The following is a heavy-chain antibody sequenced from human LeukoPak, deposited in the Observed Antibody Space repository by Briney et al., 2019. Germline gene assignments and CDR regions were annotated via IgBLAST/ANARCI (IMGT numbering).Heavy chain of an antibody. CDR3: ARYCSSTSCYEGSAEYFQH. Sequence: GSLRLSCAASGFTFSDYYMSWIRQAPGKGLEWVSYISSNGRSMYYADSVKGRFTVSRDNAKNSLYLQMNSLRAEDTAVYYCARYCSSTSCYEGSAEYFQHWGQGTLVMVSS. V-gene: IGHV3-11*01. CDR2: ISSNGRSM. D-gene: IGHD2-2*01. CDR1: GFTFSDYY. J-gene: IGHJ1*01.